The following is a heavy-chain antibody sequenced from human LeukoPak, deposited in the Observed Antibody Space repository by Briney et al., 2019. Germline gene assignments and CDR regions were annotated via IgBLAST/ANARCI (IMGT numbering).Heavy chain of an antibody. J-gene: IGHJ5*01. D-gene: IGHD2-8*01. CDR3: AGSNGSWYDS. CDR2: INIRSDYI. V-gene: IGHV3-21*01. CDR1: GFTFSFYS. Sequence: PGGSLRLSCAASGFTFSFYSMNWVRQAPGKGLEWVSSINIRSDYIYYADSVKGRFTISRDNAKNSLYLQMNSLRVEDTGVYYCAGSNGSWYDSGGLGTMVTVSS.